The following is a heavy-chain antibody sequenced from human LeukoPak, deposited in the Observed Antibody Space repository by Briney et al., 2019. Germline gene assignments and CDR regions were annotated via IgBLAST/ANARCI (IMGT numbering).Heavy chain of an antibody. CDR3: AREGYQLLGDYGMDV. J-gene: IGHJ6*02. V-gene: IGHV3-30*03. D-gene: IGHD2-2*01. CDR1: GFTFSRHG. Sequence: GGSLRLSCAASGFTFSRHGMQWVRQAPGKGLEWVAAVSYDESNKYYADSVKGRFTIYRDNSKNTLFLQMNSLRAEDTAVYYCAREGYQLLGDYGMDVWGQGTTVTVSS. CDR2: VSYDESNK.